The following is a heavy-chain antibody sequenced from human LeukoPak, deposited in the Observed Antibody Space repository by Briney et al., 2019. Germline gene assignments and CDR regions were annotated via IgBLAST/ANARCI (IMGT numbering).Heavy chain of an antibody. CDR2: ISAYNGNT. J-gene: IGHJ4*02. V-gene: IGHV1-18*01. CDR3: ARGWDTAMSH. CDR1: GYTFTSYG. Sequence: GESLKISCKASGYTFTSYGISWVRQAPGQGLEWMGWISAYNGNTNYAQKLQGRVTMTTDTSTSTAYMELSRLRSDDTAVYYCARGWDTAMSHWGQGTPVTVSS. D-gene: IGHD5-18*01.